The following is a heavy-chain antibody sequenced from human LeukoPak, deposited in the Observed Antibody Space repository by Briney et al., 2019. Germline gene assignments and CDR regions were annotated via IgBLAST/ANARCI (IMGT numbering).Heavy chain of an antibody. J-gene: IGHJ4*02. Sequence: SETLSLTCTVSGGSLSRSSYYWGWIRQPPGKGLEGIGSIYYSGRTYYNPSLKSRVTISIDTSRNQFSLNLSSVTAADMAVYYCARPASSGWYPFDYWGQGTLVTVSS. CDR3: ARPASSGWYPFDY. CDR1: GGSLSRSSYY. D-gene: IGHD6-19*01. V-gene: IGHV4-39*01. CDR2: IYYSGRT.